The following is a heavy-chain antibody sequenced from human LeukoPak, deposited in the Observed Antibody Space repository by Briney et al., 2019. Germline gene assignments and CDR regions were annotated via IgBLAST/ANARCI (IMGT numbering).Heavy chain of an antibody. D-gene: IGHD5-18*01. Sequence: GRSLRLSCAASGFTFSSYWMHWVRHTPGKGLVWVSRIKGDGSSTSYADPVKGRFTISRDNAKNTLYLQMNSLRAEDTAVYYCARDGYSFGHDFDYWGQGTLVTVSS. CDR1: GFTFSSYW. CDR3: ARDGYSFGHDFDY. CDR2: IKGDGSST. J-gene: IGHJ4*02. V-gene: IGHV3-74*01.